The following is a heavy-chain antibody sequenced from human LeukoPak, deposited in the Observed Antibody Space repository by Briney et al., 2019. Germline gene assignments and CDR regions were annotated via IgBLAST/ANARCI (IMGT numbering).Heavy chain of an antibody. CDR2: ISPADSDT. CDR1: GYNFTSYW. J-gene: IGHJ4*02. Sequence: GESLKISCKASGYNFTSYWIGWVRQMPGKGQEWMGIISPADSDTRYSPSFQGQVTISADKSISTAYLQWSSLKASDTAMYYCARARVYSSSSAPKGFDFWGQGTLVTVSS. V-gene: IGHV5-51*01. D-gene: IGHD6-6*01. CDR3: ARARVYSSSSAPKGFDF.